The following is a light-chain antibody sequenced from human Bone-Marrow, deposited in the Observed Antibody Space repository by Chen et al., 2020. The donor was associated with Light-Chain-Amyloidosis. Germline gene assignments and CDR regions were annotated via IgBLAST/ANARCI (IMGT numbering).Light chain of an antibody. CDR3: CSYAGASTYV. V-gene: IGLV2-23*02. Sequence: QSALTQPASVAGSPGQSITISCTGTRSDIGSFNLVSWYQHHPDKAPKLIIYEVEKRPSGVSNRFSGSRSGNTASLTISGLQAGDEAAYYCCSYAGASTYVFGTGTEVTVL. CDR2: EVE. CDR1: RSDIGSFNL. J-gene: IGLJ1*01.